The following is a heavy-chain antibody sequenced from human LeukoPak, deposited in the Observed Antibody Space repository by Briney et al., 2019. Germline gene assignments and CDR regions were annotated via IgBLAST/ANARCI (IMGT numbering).Heavy chain of an antibody. CDR1: GYTFTSYG. Sequence: ASVKVSCKASGYTFTSYGISWVRQAPGQGLEWMGWISAYNGNTNYAQKLQGRVTMTTDTSTSTAYMELRSLRSDDTAVYYCARDRPDTAMAYHYYYGMDVWGQGTTVTVSS. V-gene: IGHV1-18*01. CDR2: ISAYNGNT. J-gene: IGHJ6*02. CDR3: ARDRPDTAMAYHYYYGMDV. D-gene: IGHD5-18*01.